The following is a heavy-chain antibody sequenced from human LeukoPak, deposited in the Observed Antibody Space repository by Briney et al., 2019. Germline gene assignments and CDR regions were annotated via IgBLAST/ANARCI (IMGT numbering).Heavy chain of an antibody. J-gene: IGHJ4*02. CDR3: ARDLGMAVAAQGCFDY. CDR1: GFTFSSYW. Sequence: GGSLRLSCVAYGFTFSSYWMHWVRQDPRKGLVWVSRINGDGRNINYADSVRGRFTISRDNAKNTLYLQMNSLRAEDTAVYYCARDLGMAVAAQGCFDYWGQGTLVTVSS. V-gene: IGHV3-74*01. CDR2: INGDGRNI. D-gene: IGHD6-19*01.